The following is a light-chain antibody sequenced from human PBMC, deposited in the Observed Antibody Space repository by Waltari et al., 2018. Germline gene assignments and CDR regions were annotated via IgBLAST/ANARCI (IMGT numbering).Light chain of an antibody. CDR1: QSVSSY. Sequence: EIVLTQSPATLSLSPGERATLSCRASQSVSSYLAWYQQKPGQAPRLLIYDASNRATGIPARFSGSGSGTDFTLTISSLEPEDFAIYYCQVYDNSLRGFTFGPGTTVDIK. J-gene: IGKJ3*01. V-gene: IGKV3-11*01. CDR2: DAS. CDR3: QVYDNSLRGFT.